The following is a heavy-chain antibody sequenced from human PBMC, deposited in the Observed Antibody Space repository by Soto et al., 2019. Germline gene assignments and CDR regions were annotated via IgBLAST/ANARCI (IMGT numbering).Heavy chain of an antibody. CDR3: ARGYDFWSGYHNFDY. J-gene: IGHJ4*02. Sequence: ASVKVSCKASGYTFTSYYMHWVRQAPGQGLEWMGIINPSGGNTNYAQKLQGRVTMTTDTSTSTAYMELRSLRSDDTAVYYCARGYDFWSGYHNFDYWGQGTLVTVSS. V-gene: IGHV1-46*01. CDR2: INPSGGNT. CDR1: GYTFTSYY. D-gene: IGHD3-3*01.